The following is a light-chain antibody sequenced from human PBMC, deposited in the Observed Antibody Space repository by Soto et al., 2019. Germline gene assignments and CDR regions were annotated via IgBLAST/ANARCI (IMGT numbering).Light chain of an antibody. V-gene: IGKV3-20*01. Sequence: ESVLTQSPGTLSLSPGERATLSCRASQSVTSNYLAWYQQRPGQAPRLLIYAASSRATGIPDRFSGSGSGTDFTLTISRLEPEDCAVYYCQQYGGSPPETFGQGTKVEIK. CDR1: QSVTSNY. CDR3: QQYGGSPPET. CDR2: AAS. J-gene: IGKJ1*01.